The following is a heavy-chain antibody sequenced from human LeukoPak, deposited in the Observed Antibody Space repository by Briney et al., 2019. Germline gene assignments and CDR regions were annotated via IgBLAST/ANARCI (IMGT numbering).Heavy chain of an antibody. V-gene: IGHV3-23*01. CDR3: AKVSAAAGTPYYYYGMDV. D-gene: IGHD6-13*01. CDR1: GFTFYYYA. J-gene: IGHJ6*02. Sequence: GGSLRLSCAASGFTFYYYAMNWVRQAPGKGLEWVSAVSAGGGSTYFADSVKGRFTISRDNSKNTLYLQMNSLRAEDTAVYYCAKVSAAAGTPYYYYGMDVWGQGTTVTVSS. CDR2: VSAGGGST.